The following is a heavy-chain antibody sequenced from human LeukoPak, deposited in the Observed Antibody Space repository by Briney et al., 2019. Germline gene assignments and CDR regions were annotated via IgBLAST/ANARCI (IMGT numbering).Heavy chain of an antibody. J-gene: IGHJ5*02. CDR3: ARDYSGSYYDILTGLRGFDWFDP. CDR2: TYYRSKLYN. CDR1: GDSVSSNSAA. D-gene: IGHD3-9*01. V-gene: IGHV6-1*01. Sequence: SQTLSLTCAISGDSVSSNSAAWNWIRQSPSRGLEWLVRTYYRSKLYNDYAVSVKSRITINPDTSKNQFSLQLNSVTPEDTAVYYCARDYSGSYYDILTGLRGFDWFDPWGQGTLVTVSS.